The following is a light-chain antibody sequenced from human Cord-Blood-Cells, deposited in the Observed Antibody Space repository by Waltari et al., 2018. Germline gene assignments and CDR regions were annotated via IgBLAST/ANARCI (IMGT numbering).Light chain of an antibody. V-gene: IGLV2-23*01. J-gene: IGLJ3*02. CDR3: CSYAGSSTGV. Sequence: QSALTQPASVSGSPGQSITLPCTGTSSDVGRSNLVSWYQQHPGKAPKLMLYEGSKRPSGVSDRFSGYKSGNTASLTMSGREAGAEADYYCCSYAGSSTGVFGGGTKLTVL. CDR1: SSDVGRSNL. CDR2: EGS.